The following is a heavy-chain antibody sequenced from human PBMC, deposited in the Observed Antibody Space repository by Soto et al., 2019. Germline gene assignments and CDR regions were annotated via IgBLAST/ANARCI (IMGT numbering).Heavy chain of an antibody. V-gene: IGHV1-18*04. D-gene: IGHD3-22*01. J-gene: IGHJ4*02. CDR3: ARDLYVRGSSGYLFY. CDR1: GYTFSSYG. CDR2: INTYNGDT. Sequence: ASVKVSCKASGYTFSSYGITWVRQAPGQGLEWMGWINTYNGDTNYAQMVQGRVTMTTDTSTNTAYMELRSLRSDDTAVYYCARDLYVRGSSGYLFYWGQGTLVTVSS.